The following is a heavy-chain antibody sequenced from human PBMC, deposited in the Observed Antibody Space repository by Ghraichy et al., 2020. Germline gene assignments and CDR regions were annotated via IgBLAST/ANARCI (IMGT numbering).Heavy chain of an antibody. V-gene: IGHV3-30-3*01. Sequence: GESLNISCAASGFTFSSYAMHWVRQAPGKGLDWVAVLSYDGSNKYYADSVKGRFTLSRDNSKNTLYLQMNSLRAEDTAVYYCARDHSSGWYALDYWGQGTLVTVSS. CDR1: GFTFSSYA. CDR3: ARDHSSGWYALDY. J-gene: IGHJ4*02. CDR2: LSYDGSNK. D-gene: IGHD6-19*01.